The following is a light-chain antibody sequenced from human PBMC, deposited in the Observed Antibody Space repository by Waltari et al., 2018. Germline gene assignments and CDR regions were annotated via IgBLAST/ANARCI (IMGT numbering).Light chain of an antibody. CDR1: YSTLGTTF. CDR3: AAWDDSLNGRWV. Sequence: QSVLTQPPSESGTPGPRVTISCSGRYSTLGTTFVNWYQQVPGTTPKLLIYRNDQRPSGVPDRISGSKSGTSASLAISGLQSEDEAHYYCAAWDDSLNGRWVFGGGTKLTVL. CDR2: RND. J-gene: IGLJ2*01. V-gene: IGLV1-44*01.